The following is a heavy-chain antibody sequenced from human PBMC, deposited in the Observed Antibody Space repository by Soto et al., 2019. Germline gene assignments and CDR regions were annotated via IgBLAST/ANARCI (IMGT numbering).Heavy chain of an antibody. CDR2: ISSSSSYI. CDR3: ARSFRNYDFYPPNWFDP. J-gene: IGHJ5*02. D-gene: IGHD3-3*01. V-gene: IGHV3-21*01. Sequence: PGGSLRLSCAASGFTFSSYSMNWVRQAPGKGLEWVSSISSSSSYIYYADSVKGRFTICRDNAKNSLYLQMNSLRAEDTAVYYCARSFRNYDFYPPNWFDPWGQGTLVTVSS. CDR1: GFTFSSYS.